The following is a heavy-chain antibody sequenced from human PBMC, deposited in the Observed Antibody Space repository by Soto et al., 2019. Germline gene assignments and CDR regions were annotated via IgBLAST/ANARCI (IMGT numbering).Heavy chain of an antibody. D-gene: IGHD3-22*01. J-gene: IGHJ4*01. CDR2: IYYSGST. CDR1: GGSISSSSYY. Sequence: SETLSLTCTVSGGSISSSSYYCNWIRQPPGKGLEWIGYIYYSGSTNYNPSLKSRVTISVDTSKNQFSLKVSSVTAADTAVYYCARGPTMLAVAYDCWGHGTLVTGSS. CDR3: ARGPTMLAVAYDC. V-gene: IGHV4-61*01.